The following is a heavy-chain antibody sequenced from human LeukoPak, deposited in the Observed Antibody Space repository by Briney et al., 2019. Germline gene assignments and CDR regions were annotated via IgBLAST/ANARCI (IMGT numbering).Heavy chain of an antibody. CDR2: IYPGDSDT. D-gene: IGHD2-15*01. CDR3: ARRVASSPYFEY. CDR1: GYSFTNYW. Sequence: GGPLKIPCKGSGYSFTNYWIAWVRQMPGKGLEWMGIIYPGDSDTRYRTSFQGQVTISADKSINSAYLQWSSLKASDTAMYYCARRVASSPYFEYWGQGTLVTVSS. J-gene: IGHJ4*02. V-gene: IGHV5-51*01.